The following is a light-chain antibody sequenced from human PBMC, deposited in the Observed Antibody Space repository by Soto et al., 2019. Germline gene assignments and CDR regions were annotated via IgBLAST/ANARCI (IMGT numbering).Light chain of an antibody. Sequence: EILMTQSPATLSVSPGERATLSCRASQSVSSNLVWYQQKPGQAPRLLIYGASTRATGIPARFSGSGSGTEFTLTISSLQSEDFALYYCQQYNSWPQTLGQGTKVDI. V-gene: IGKV3-15*01. CDR3: QQYNSWPQT. J-gene: IGKJ1*01. CDR2: GAS. CDR1: QSVSSN.